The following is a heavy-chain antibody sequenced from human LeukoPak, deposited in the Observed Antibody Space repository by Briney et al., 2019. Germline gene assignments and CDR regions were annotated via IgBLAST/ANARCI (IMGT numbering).Heavy chain of an antibody. D-gene: IGHD3-10*01. CDR1: GGSISSSSYY. V-gene: IGHV4-39*07. CDR3: ARALWFGELL. CDR2: IYYSGST. J-gene: IGHJ3*01. Sequence: SETLSLTCTVSGGSISSSSYYWGWIRQPPGKGLEWIGSIYYSGSTYYNPSLKSRVTISVDTSKNQFSLKLSSVTAADTAVYYCARALWFGELLWGQGTMVTVSS.